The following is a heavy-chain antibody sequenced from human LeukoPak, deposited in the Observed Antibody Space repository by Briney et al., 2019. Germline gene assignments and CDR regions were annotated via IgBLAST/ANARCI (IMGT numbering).Heavy chain of an antibody. J-gene: IGHJ3*02. Sequence: PGGSLRLSCTASGFTFGDYAMSWFRQAPGKGLEWVANIKQDGSEKYYVDSVKGRFTISRDNAKNSLYLQMNSLRAEDTAVYYCARETPGDSSGLQGNAFDIWGQGTMVTVSS. CDR2: IKQDGSEK. D-gene: IGHD3-22*01. CDR1: GFTFGDYA. CDR3: ARETPGDSSGLQGNAFDI. V-gene: IGHV3-7*01.